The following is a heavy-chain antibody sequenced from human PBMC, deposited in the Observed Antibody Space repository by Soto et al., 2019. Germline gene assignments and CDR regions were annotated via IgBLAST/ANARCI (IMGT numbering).Heavy chain of an antibody. CDR3: ARDCSGVSCYRTLSAP. CDR1: A. D-gene: IGHD2-15*01. J-gene: IGHJ1*01. CDR2: IIPIFGTA. Sequence: ARWWAHQETRKGLEWMGGIIPIFGTANYAQKFQGRVTITADESTSTAYMELSSLRSEDTAVYYCARDCSGVSCYRTLSAPRGQGTLVPVSS. V-gene: IGHV1-69*01.